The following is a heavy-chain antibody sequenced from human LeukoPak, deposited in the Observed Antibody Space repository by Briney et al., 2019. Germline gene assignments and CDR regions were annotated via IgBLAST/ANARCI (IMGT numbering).Heavy chain of an antibody. V-gene: IGHV4-4*07. D-gene: IGHD4/OR15-4a*01. J-gene: IGHJ4*02. Sequence: SETLSLTCTVSGGSISSYYWSWIRQPAGKGLEWIGRIYTSGSTTYNPFLKSRVTISVDTSKNQFSLKLTSVTAADTAVYYCARHDATQNDFDYWGQGTLVTVSS. CDR2: IYTSGST. CDR3: ARHDATQNDFDY. CDR1: GGSISSYY.